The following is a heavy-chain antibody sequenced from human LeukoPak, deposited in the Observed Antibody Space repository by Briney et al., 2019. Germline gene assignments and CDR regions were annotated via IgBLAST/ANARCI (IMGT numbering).Heavy chain of an antibody. D-gene: IGHD6-19*01. J-gene: IGHJ5*02. V-gene: IGHV3-30*18. Sequence: GGSLRLSCAVSGFTISSHGMHWVRQAPGKGPEWVAMIAYHGNSEYYGDSVKGRYTISRDNSKNTLYLQLNSLRAEDTAVYHCAKDWGSGGWYNYFDPWGQGTLVTVSS. CDR2: IAYHGNSE. CDR3: AKDWGSGGWYNYFDP. CDR1: GFTISSHG.